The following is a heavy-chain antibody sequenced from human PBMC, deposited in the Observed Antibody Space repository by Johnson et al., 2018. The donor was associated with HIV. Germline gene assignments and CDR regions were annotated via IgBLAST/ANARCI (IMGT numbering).Heavy chain of an antibody. J-gene: IGHJ3*02. V-gene: IGHV3-66*01. CDR3: TTPGDRWYTLGGEAAFDI. D-gene: IGHD2-15*01. CDR2: IYSGGST. CDR1: GFTVSSNY. Sequence: VQLVESGGGLVQPGGSLRLSCAASGFTVSSNYMSWVRQAPGKGLEWVSVIYSGGSTYYADSVKGRFTISRDNSKNTLYLQMNSLRAEDTAVYYCTTPGDRWYTLGGEAAFDIWGQGTMVTVSS.